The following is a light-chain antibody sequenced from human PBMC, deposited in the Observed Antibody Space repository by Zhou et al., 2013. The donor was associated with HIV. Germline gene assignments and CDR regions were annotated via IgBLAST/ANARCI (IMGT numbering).Light chain of an antibody. Sequence: IRITQSPSSLSASTGDRVTITCRASQDISSYLAWYQQKPGKAPKLLIYDASNLETGVPSRFSGSGSGTDFTFTISSLQPEDIATYYCQQYDNLPLTFGGGTKVEIK. V-gene: IGKV1-33*01. CDR3: QQYDNLPLT. CDR2: DAS. CDR1: QDISSY. J-gene: IGKJ4*01.